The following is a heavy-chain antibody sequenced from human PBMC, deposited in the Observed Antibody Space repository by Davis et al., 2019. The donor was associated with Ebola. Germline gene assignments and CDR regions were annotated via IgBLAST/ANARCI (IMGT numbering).Heavy chain of an antibody. Sequence: PSETLSLTCTVSGGSISSSSYYWGWIRQPPGKGLEWIGSIYNSGSTYYNPSLKSRVTISVDTSKNQFSLKLSSVTAADTAVYYCARDGVYGDYEALDYWGPGTLVTVSS. CDR1: GGSISSSSYY. J-gene: IGHJ4*02. CDR3: ARDGVYGDYEALDY. V-gene: IGHV4-39*07. CDR2: IYNSGST. D-gene: IGHD4-17*01.